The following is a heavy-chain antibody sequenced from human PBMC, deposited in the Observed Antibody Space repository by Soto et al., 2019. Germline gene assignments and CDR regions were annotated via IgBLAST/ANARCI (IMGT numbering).Heavy chain of an antibody. D-gene: IGHD3-22*01. CDR3: AREYYFYDTPTQLTDY. CDR1: GYTFTYYA. V-gene: IGHV1-3*01. Sequence: ASVKVSCKASGYTFTYYAMHWVRQAPGQRLEWMGWINAANGNTKSSQKFLGRVTITRDTSASTAYMELRSLRVEDSPVYYCAREYYFYDTPTQLTDYWGQGTLVTVSS. J-gene: IGHJ4*02. CDR2: INAANGNT.